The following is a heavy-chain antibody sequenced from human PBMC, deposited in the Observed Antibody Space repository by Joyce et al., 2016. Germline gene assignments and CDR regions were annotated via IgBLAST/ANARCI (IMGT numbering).Heavy chain of an antibody. CDR1: GLTFSNYG. V-gene: IGHV3-30*18. CDR2: ISYDGIYK. D-gene: IGHD6-25*01. Sequence: QVQLVESWGGVVQPGRSLRLSCAAYGLTFSNYGVPWVRQAPGKGFDGVAFISYDGIYKYYADSVKGRFTISRDNSKNTVFLEMNSLRTEDTAVYYCAKILTATYSSGWFLDYWGQGTLVTVSS. J-gene: IGHJ4*02. CDR3: AKILTATYSSGWFLDY.